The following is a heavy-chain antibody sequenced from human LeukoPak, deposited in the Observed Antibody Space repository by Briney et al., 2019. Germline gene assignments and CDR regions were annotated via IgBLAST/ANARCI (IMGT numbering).Heavy chain of an antibody. CDR1: CVSIPPYY. CDR3: TRTFTGAHYYDTPV. D-gene: IGHD7-27*01. J-gene: IGHJ6*03. V-gene: IGHV4-4*08. CDR2: ISITGTS. Sequence: PSETLSLTCTLSCVSIPPYYWRGMGQSPRGRLEYIGFISITGTSNYNPTLSGRSSNSVDTSKSQFSLNLKSVTAADSAIYYCTRTFTGAHYYDTPVGGAGTTVTVSS.